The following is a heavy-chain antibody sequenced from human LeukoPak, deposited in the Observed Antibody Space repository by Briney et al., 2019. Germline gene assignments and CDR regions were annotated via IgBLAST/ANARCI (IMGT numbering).Heavy chain of an antibody. Sequence: ASVKVSCKASGYTFTSYGISWVRQALGQGLEWMGWISAYNGNTNYAQKLQGRVTMTTDTSTSTAYMELRSLRSDDTAVYYCARGYCSSTSCYPFDYWGQGTLVTVSS. V-gene: IGHV1-18*01. CDR3: ARGYCSSTSCYPFDY. D-gene: IGHD2-2*01. J-gene: IGHJ4*02. CDR1: GYTFTSYG. CDR2: ISAYNGNT.